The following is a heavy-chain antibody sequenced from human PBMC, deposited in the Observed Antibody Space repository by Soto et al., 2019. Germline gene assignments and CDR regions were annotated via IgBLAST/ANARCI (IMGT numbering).Heavy chain of an antibody. J-gene: IGHJ4*02. V-gene: IGHV3-74*03. CDR3: VPSYYGSGTYSHFDY. CDR2: INSDGSTT. Sequence: EVQLVESGGGLVQPGGSLRLSCAASGFTFNSYWMHWVGQAPGKGLVWVSRINSDGSTTTYADSVKGRFTISRDNAKNTAYLQMNSLRAEDTAVYYCVPSYYGSGTYSHFDYWGQGTLVTVSS. CDR1: GFTFNSYW. D-gene: IGHD3-10*01.